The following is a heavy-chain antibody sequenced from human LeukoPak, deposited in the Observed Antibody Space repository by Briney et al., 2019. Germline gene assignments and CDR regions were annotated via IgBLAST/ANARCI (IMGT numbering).Heavy chain of an antibody. Sequence: GGSLRLSCAASGFTFSSYAMSWVRQAPGKGLEWVSAISGSGGSTYYADSVKGRFTISRDNSKNTLYLQMNSLRAEDTAVYYCAKDLADYSKRIQLWKIPKPIDYWGQGTLATVSS. CDR3: AKDLADYSKRIQLWKIPKPIDY. CDR2: ISGSGGST. V-gene: IGHV3-23*01. J-gene: IGHJ4*02. D-gene: IGHD5-18*01. CDR1: GFTFSSYA.